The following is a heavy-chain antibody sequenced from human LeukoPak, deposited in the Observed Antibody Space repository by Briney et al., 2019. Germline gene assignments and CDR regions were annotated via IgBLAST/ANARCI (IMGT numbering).Heavy chain of an antibody. D-gene: IGHD6-19*01. Sequence: SVKLSCKASGCTLSIYAISWVRHAPGQGLEWMRGIIPIFGTTNYAHKFQGRVTITADESTDTAYMELRSLRSEDTVVYYCGRYSTGWLNRMYYFDYWGQGTLVTVSS. CDR2: IIPIFGTT. V-gene: IGHV1-69*13. J-gene: IGHJ4*02. CDR1: GCTLSIYA. CDR3: GRYSTGWLNRMYYFDY.